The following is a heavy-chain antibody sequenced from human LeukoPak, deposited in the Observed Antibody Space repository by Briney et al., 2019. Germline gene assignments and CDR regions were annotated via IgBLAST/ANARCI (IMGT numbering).Heavy chain of an antibody. J-gene: IGHJ4*02. CDR2: IYSGGST. Sequence: PGGSLRLSCAASGFTVSSNYMSWVRQAPGKGLEWVSVIYSGGSTYYADSVKGRLTISRDNSKNTLYLQMNSLRAEDTAVYYCARGGIAAVPDYWGQGTLVTVSS. CDR3: ARGGIAAVPDY. CDR1: GFTVSSNY. V-gene: IGHV3-66*01. D-gene: IGHD6-13*01.